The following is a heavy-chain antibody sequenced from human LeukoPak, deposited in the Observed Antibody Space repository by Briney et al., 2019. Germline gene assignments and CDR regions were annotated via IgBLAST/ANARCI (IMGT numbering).Heavy chain of an antibody. V-gene: IGHV4-34*01. J-gene: IGHJ4*02. D-gene: IGHD3-22*01. CDR2: INHSGST. CDR1: GGSFSGYF. CDR3: ARKFRNQFDSSGFFGF. Sequence: SETLSLTCAVPGGSFSGYFWTWIRQAPGKGLEWIGEINHSGSTNYNASLESRVTISVDTSKKQFSLNLNSVTAADTAVYYCARKFRNQFDSSGFFGFWGQGTLVTVSS.